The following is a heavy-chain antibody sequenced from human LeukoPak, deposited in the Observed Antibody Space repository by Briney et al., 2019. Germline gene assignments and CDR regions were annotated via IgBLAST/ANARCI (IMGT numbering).Heavy chain of an antibody. D-gene: IGHD2-2*01. CDR1: GYTFTDYY. CDR3: ARVSPIYQLFFWFDP. V-gene: IGHV1-2*02. J-gene: IGHJ5*02. CDR2: INANNGDT. Sequence: ASVRVSCKASGYTFTDYYVHWVRQAPGQGLECMGWINANNGDTNYAQKFQGRVTMTRDTSISTAYMDLTRLRSDDTAVYYCARVSPIYQLFFWFDPWGQGTLVTVSS.